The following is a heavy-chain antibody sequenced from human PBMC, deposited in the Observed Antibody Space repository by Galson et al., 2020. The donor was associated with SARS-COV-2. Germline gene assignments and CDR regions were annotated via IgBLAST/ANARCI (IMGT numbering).Heavy chain of an antibody. CDR1: GFTFNTNA. J-gene: IGHJ4*02. V-gene: IGHV3-23*01. D-gene: IGHD1-26*01. CDR2: ISDSGENT. CDR3: ANGGFSGTDKWFFDS. Sequence: GGSLRLSCEASGFTFNTNAMNWVPQAPGKGLEWVSGISDSGENTYYADSVKGRFTTSRDNSKNTLYLIMSSLRVEDTGIYYCANGGFSGTDKWFFDSWGQGTQVTVSS.